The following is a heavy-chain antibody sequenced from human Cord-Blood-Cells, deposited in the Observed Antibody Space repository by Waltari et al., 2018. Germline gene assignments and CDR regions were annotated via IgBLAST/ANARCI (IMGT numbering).Heavy chain of an antibody. Sequence: QVQLQESGPGLVKPSETLSLTCAVSGYSISSGYYWGWIRQPPGKGLEWIGSIYHSGSTYYNPSLNSRVTISVDTSKNQFSLKLSSVTAADTAVYYCARDEGAAARYFDYWGQGTLVTVSS. J-gene: IGHJ4*02. D-gene: IGHD6-13*01. CDR1: GYSISSGYY. CDR2: IYHSGST. CDR3: ARDEGAAARYFDY. V-gene: IGHV4-38-2*02.